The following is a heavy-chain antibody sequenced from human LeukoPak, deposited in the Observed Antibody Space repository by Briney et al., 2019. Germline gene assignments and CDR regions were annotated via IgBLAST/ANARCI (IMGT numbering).Heavy chain of an antibody. CDR3: ARVGYSSGWYGWFDP. Sequence: PGGSLRLSCAASGFTFSSSTMTWVRQSPGKGLEWVSSISSSSTYIYYADSVKGRFTISRDNAKNSLFLQMNSLRAEDTAVHYCARVGYSSGWYGWFDPWGQGTLVTVSS. CDR2: ISSSSTYI. V-gene: IGHV3-21*01. D-gene: IGHD6-19*01. J-gene: IGHJ5*02. CDR1: GFTFSSST.